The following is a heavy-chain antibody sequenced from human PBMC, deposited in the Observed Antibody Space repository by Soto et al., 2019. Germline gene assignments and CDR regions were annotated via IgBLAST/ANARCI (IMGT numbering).Heavy chain of an antibody. J-gene: IGHJ6*02. Sequence: SETLSLTCTVSGGSISSYYWSWIRQPPGKGLEWIGYIYYSGSTNYNPSLKSRVTISVDTSKNQFSLKLSSVTAADTAVYYCARALHYCSSTSCYYYCYGMDVWGQGTTVTVSS. D-gene: IGHD2-2*01. CDR3: ARALHYCSSTSCYYYCYGMDV. CDR1: GGSISSYY. CDR2: IYYSGST. V-gene: IGHV4-59*01.